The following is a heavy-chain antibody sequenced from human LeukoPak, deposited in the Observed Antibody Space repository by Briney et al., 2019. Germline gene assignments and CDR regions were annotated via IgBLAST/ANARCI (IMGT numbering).Heavy chain of an antibody. CDR2: IRSKGYGGTT. CDR3: TRDGVVAAPPAHYYYMDV. V-gene: IGHV3-49*04. J-gene: IGHJ6*03. CDR1: GFTFSSYW. D-gene: IGHD2-15*01. Sequence: SGGSLRLSCAASGFTFSSYWMSWVRQAPGKGLEWVGFIRSKGYGGTTEYAASVKGRFTISRDDSKSMAYLQMNSLKTEDTAIYYCTRDGVVAAPPAHYYYMDVWGKGTTVTISS.